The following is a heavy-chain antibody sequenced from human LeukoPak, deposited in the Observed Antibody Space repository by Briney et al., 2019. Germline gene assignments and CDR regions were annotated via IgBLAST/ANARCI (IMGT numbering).Heavy chain of an antibody. D-gene: IGHD6-13*01. Sequence: GGSLRLSCAASGFTFSSYWMSWIRQAPGKGLEWVANIKQDGSEKYYVDSVKGRFTISRDNAKNSLYLQMNSLRAEDTAVYYCARSQSSYSSSWYYWGQGTLVTVSS. V-gene: IGHV3-7*01. CDR1: GFTFSSYW. J-gene: IGHJ4*02. CDR2: IKQDGSEK. CDR3: ARSQSSYSSSWYY.